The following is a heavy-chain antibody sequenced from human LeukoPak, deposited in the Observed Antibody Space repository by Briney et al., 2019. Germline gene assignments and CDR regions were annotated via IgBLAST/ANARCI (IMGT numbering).Heavy chain of an antibody. J-gene: IGHJ6*03. CDR2: INPNSGGT. V-gene: IGHV1-2*02. D-gene: IGHD2-2*01. CDR1: GYTFTGYY. CDR3: ARDSYIVVVSYYMDV. Sequence: EASVKVSCKASGYTFTGYYVHWVRQAPGQGLEWMGWINPNSGGTNYAQEFQGRVTMTRDTSITTAYMELSRLRSDDTAMYYCARDSYIVVVSYYMDVWGKGTTVTVSS.